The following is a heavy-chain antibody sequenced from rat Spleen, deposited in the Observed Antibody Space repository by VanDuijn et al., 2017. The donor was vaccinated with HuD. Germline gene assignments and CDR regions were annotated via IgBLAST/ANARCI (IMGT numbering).Heavy chain of an antibody. CDR2: ISTSGNYT. J-gene: IGHJ2*01. V-gene: IGHV5-46*01. Sequence: EVQLVESGGGLVQPGRSMKLPCAVSGFTFSSFPMAWVRQAPTKGLEWVATISTSGNYTYYRDSVKGRFTISRDNAKSTLYLQMNSLRSEDTATYYCTRDGRVSAHFDYWGQGVMVTVSS. CDR1: GFTFSSFP. CDR3: TRDGRVSAHFDY. D-gene: IGHD1-4*01.